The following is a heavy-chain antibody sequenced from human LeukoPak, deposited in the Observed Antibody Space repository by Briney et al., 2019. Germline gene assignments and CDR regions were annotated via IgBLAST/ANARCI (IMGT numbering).Heavy chain of an antibody. J-gene: IGHJ4*02. V-gene: IGHV3-11*01. D-gene: IGHD5-12*01. CDR1: GFTFSDYY. CDR2: ISSSGSTI. CDR3: ARDRSSPSGYSGYDYYFDY. Sequence: GGSLRLSCAASGFTFSDYYMSWLRQAPGKGLEWVSYISSSGSTIYYADSVKGRFTISRDNAKNSLYLQMNSLRAEDTAVYYCARDRSSPSGYSGYDYYFDYWGQGTLVTVSS.